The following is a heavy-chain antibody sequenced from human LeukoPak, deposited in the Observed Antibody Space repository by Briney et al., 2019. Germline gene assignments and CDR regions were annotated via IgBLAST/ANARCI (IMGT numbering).Heavy chain of an antibody. D-gene: IGHD3-3*02. CDR3: TRDIRSWYFDL. CDR2: IWSDGSST. V-gene: IGHV3-33*01. Sequence: PGGSLRLSCAAFEFTFRKYGMHGVRQAPGKGLEWVAVIWSDGSSTYYADSVKGRFTISRDNSKNMLSLQMNSLRAEDTAVYYCTRDIRSWYFDLWGRGTRVTVSS. J-gene: IGHJ2*01. CDR1: EFTFRKYG.